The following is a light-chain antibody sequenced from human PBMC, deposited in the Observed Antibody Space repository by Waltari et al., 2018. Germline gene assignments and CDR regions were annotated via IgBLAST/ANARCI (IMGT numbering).Light chain of an antibody. CDR2: GAS. Sequence: VLTQSPGTLSLSPGERATLPCRASQSLTKRYLAWYQQKPGQAPRLLIYGASSRAAGIPDRFSGSGSGTDITLTISRLEPEDFAVYYCQQYGSSVLYTFGQGTKLEIK. J-gene: IGKJ2*01. CDR3: QQYGSSVLYT. V-gene: IGKV3-20*01. CDR1: QSLTKRY.